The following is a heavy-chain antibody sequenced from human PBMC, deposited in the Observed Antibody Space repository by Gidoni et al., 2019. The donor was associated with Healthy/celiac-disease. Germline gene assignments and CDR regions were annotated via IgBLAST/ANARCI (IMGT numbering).Heavy chain of an antibody. CDR3: AREGYYYDSSGYYYYYMDV. Sequence: QVQLQESGPGLVKPSETLSLTCSVSGGSISRYYWSWIRQPPGKGLAWIGYIYYRGSTNHNPSLKRRVTISVDTTKNQFSLKLSPVTAADTAVYYCAREGYYYDSSGYYYYYMDVWGKGTTGTVSS. V-gene: IGHV4-59*01. CDR2: IYYRGST. CDR1: GGSISRYY. J-gene: IGHJ6*03. D-gene: IGHD3-22*01.